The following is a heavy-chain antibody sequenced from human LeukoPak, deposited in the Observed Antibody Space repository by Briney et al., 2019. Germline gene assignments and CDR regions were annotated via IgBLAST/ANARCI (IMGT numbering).Heavy chain of an antibody. Sequence: GRSLRLSCAAFGFTFSSYAMHWVRQAPGKGLEWVAVISYDGSNKYYADSVKGRFTISRDNSKNTLYLQMNSLRAEDTAVYYCARDPGYSSGWYYFDYWGQGTLVTVSS. CDR1: GFTFSSYA. D-gene: IGHD6-19*01. J-gene: IGHJ4*02. CDR3: ARDPGYSSGWYYFDY. V-gene: IGHV3-30*04. CDR2: ISYDGSNK.